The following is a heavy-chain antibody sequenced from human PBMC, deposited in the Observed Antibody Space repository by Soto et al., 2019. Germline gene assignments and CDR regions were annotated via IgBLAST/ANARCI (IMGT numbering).Heavy chain of an antibody. D-gene: IGHD6-6*01. CDR3: ARKVKPPVGAARYYYHYYMDV. CDR1: GGSFSGYY. CDR2: INHSGST. Sequence: PSETLSLTCAVYGGSFSGYYWSWIRQPPGKGLEWIGEINHSGSTNYNPSLKSRVTISVDTSKNQFSLKLSPVTAADTAVYYCARKVKPPVGAARYYYHYYMDVWGKGTRSPSP. J-gene: IGHJ6*03. V-gene: IGHV4-34*01.